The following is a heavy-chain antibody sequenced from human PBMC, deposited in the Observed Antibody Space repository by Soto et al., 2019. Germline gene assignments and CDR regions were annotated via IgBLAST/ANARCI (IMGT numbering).Heavy chain of an antibody. J-gene: IGHJ4*02. CDR3: ATDDYDILTY. Sequence: PSVTLSLTCTVSGGSISSYYWSWIRQPPGKGLEWIGYIYYSGSTNYNPSLKSRVTISVDTSKNQFSLKLSSVTAADTAVYYCATDDYDILTYWGQGTLVTVSS. D-gene: IGHD3-9*01. CDR1: GGSISSYY. CDR2: IYYSGST. V-gene: IGHV4-59*01.